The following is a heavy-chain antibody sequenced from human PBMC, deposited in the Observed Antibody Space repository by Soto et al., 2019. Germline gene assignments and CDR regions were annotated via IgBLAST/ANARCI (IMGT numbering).Heavy chain of an antibody. Sequence: QLQLQESGPGLVKPSETLSLTCTVSGGSISSSSYYWGWIRQPPGKGLEWIGSIYYSGSTYYNPSLKSRVTIAVDTSKNQFSLKLSSVTAADTAVYYCASPRGSSPIWDFDYWGQGTLVTVSS. CDR3: ASPRGSSPIWDFDY. J-gene: IGHJ4*02. CDR2: IYYSGST. V-gene: IGHV4-39*01. CDR1: GGSISSSSYY. D-gene: IGHD6-13*01.